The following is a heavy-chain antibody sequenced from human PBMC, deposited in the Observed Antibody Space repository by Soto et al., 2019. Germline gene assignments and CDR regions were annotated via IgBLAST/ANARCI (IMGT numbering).Heavy chain of an antibody. CDR3: VRTSLVVAAATREDY. J-gene: IGHJ4*02. V-gene: IGHV3-74*01. Sequence: EVQLVESGEALVKPGGSLGLSGAAPDSTLSSYWMTGFPKAPGKGWGWVSRINSDGSSTSYAGSVKGRFTISRDNAKNTLYLQMNSLRAEDTAVYYCVRTSLVVAAATREDYWGQGTLVTVSS. CDR2: INSDGSST. D-gene: IGHD2-15*01. CDR1: DSTLSSYW.